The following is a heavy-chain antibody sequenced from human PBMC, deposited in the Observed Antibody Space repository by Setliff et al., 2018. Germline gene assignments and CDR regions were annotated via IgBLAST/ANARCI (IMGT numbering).Heavy chain of an antibody. CDR1: GFRFGEYS. CDR2: ISDSAGNT. J-gene: IGHJ5*02. V-gene: IGHV3-23*01. D-gene: IGHD6-19*01. CDR3: GRQVRVLAGTDS. Sequence: PGGSLRLSCAASGFRFGEYSMSWVRQAPGKGLEWVSVISDSAGNTYYADSVKGRFTISRDNSRTTLYLQMNSLRVEDTAVYYCGRQVRVLAGTDSWGQGTLVTVSS.